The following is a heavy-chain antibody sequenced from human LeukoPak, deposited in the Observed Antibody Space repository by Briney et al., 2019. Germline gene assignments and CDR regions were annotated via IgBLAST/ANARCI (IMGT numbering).Heavy chain of an antibody. D-gene: IGHD3-10*01. Sequence: SETLSLTCTVSGASITDTSHFWAWIRQPPGKGLEWFGRVYYSGTTSYNPSLQSRVSISVDTSKKQFSLRLRSVTAADTAVYYCARQDFYGSGSCYMDVWGKGTTVTVSS. J-gene: IGHJ6*03. CDR2: VYYSGTT. CDR3: ARQDFYGSGSCYMDV. CDR1: GASITDTSHF. V-gene: IGHV4-39*01.